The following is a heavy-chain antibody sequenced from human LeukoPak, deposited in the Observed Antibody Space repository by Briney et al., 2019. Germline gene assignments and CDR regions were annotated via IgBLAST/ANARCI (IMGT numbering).Heavy chain of an antibody. CDR3: ARTGIVGAHAFDI. J-gene: IGHJ3*02. D-gene: IGHD1-26*01. CDR2: IYTSGST. Sequence: SETLSLTCTVYGGSISSGSYYWRWIRQPAGKGLEWIGRIYTSGSTNYNPSLKSRVTISVDTSKNQFSLKLSSLIAADTAVYYCARTGIVGAHAFDISSQGSMVTVSS. V-gene: IGHV4-61*02. CDR1: GGSISSGSYY.